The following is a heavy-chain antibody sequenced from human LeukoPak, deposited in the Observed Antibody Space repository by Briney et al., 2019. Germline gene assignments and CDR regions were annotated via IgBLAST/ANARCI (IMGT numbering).Heavy chain of an antibody. D-gene: IGHD3-16*01. CDR2: ISYDGSNK. J-gene: IGHJ4*02. CDR1: GFTFSSYG. Sequence: GGSLRLSCAASGFTFSSYGMHWVRQAPGKGLEWEAVISYDGSNKYYADSVKGRFTISRDNSKNTLYLQMNSLRAEDTAVYYCAKAGGRLRPYYFDHWGQGTLVTVSS. CDR3: AKAGGRLRPYYFDH. V-gene: IGHV3-30*18.